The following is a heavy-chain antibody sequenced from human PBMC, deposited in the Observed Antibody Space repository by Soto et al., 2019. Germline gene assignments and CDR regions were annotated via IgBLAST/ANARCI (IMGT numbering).Heavy chain of an antibody. J-gene: IGHJ5*02. V-gene: IGHV1-18*01. CDR1: GYTFISHA. Sequence: QVQLVQSGGEVKKPGASVKVSCKASGYTFISHAITWVRQAPGQGLEWMGWISGYNGDTNYAQDLQGRVTMTTDTSTSTSYMEMRSMRSDDTAVYYCARSKRYCRAGSCYLNWFGPWGQGTLVTVSS. CDR3: ARSKRYCRAGSCYLNWFGP. D-gene: IGHD2-15*01. CDR2: ISGYNGDT.